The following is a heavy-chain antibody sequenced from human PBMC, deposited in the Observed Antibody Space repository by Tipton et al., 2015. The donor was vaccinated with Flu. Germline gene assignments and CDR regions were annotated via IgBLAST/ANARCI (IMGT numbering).Heavy chain of an antibody. CDR3: ATLTGDDY. CDR1: GFTFSSYE. V-gene: IGHV3-48*03. J-gene: IGHJ4*02. D-gene: IGHD7-27*01. CDR2: ISSSGSTI. Sequence: QLVQSGGGVVQPGRSLRLSCAASGFTFSSYEMNWVRQAPGKGLEWLSYISSSGSTISYADSVRGRFTISRDNAKNSLYLQLNSLRAEDTAVYYCATLTGDDYWGQGDLVTVSS.